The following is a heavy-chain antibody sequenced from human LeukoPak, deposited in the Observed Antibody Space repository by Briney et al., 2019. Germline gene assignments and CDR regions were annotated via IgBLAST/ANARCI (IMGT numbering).Heavy chain of an antibody. J-gene: IGHJ4*02. CDR3: ARELVGDPYYYDSSGDL. CDR2: ISGSGGST. V-gene: IGHV3-23*01. D-gene: IGHD3-22*01. Sequence: GGSLRLSCAASGFTFSSYAMSWVRQAPGKGLEWVSAISGSGGSTYYADSVKGRFTISRDNSKNTLYLQMNSLRAEDTAVYYCARELVGDPYYYDSSGDLWGQGTLVTVSS. CDR1: GFTFSSYA.